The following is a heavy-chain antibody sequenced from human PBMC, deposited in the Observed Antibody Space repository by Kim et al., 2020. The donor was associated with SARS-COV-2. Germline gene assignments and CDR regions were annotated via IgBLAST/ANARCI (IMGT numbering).Heavy chain of an antibody. Sequence: GGSLRLSCAASGFTFSSYAMHWVRQAPGKGLEWVAVISYDGSNKYYADSVKGRFTISRDNSKNTLYLQMNSLRAEDTAVYYCARSTRYSSSWPEDYWGQGTLVTVSS. CDR2: ISYDGSNK. CDR3: ARSTRYSSSWPEDY. CDR1: GFTFSSYA. V-gene: IGHV3-30-3*01. J-gene: IGHJ4*02. D-gene: IGHD6-13*01.